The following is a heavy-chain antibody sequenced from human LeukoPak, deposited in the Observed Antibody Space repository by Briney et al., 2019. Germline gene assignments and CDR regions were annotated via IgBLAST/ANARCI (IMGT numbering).Heavy chain of an antibody. Sequence: GGSLRLSCAASGFTVSSNYMSWVRQAPGKGLEWVSVIYSGGSTYYADSVKGRFTISRDNSKNTLYLQMNSLRAEDTAVYYCASGTTVTAGGDYWGQGTLVTVSS. D-gene: IGHD4-11*01. J-gene: IGHJ4*02. CDR3: ASGTTVTAGGDY. CDR2: IYSGGST. V-gene: IGHV3-66*01. CDR1: GFTVSSNY.